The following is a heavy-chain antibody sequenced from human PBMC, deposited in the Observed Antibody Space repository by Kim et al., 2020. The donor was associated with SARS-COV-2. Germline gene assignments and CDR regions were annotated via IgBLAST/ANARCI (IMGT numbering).Heavy chain of an antibody. CDR3: ARARPRYCSSTSCYGEGLD. J-gene: IGHJ4*02. V-gene: IGHV1-18*01. Sequence: ASVKVSCKASGYTFTSYGISWVRQAPGQGLEWMGWISAYNGNTNYAQKLQGRVTMTTDTSTSTAYMELRSLRSDDTAVYYCARARPRYCSSTSCYGEGLDWGQGTLVTVSS. CDR1: GYTFTSYG. CDR2: ISAYNGNT. D-gene: IGHD2-2*01.